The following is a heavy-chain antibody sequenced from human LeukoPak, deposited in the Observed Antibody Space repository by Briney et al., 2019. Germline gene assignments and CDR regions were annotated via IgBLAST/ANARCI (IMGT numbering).Heavy chain of an antibody. CDR2: IYHSGST. J-gene: IGHJ4*02. Sequence: SQTLSLTCTVSGGSISSDGYYWIWMRQPPGKGLEWIVYIYHSGSTYYNPSLKSRVTISVDRSKSQFSLKLSSVTAADTAVYYCARGPKRGAAADTSSFDYWGQGTLVTVSS. D-gene: IGHD6-13*01. CDR3: ARGPKRGAAADTSSFDY. V-gene: IGHV4-30-2*01. CDR1: GGSISSDGYY.